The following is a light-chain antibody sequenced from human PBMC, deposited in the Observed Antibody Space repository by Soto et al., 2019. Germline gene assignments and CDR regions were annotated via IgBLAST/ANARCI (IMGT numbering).Light chain of an antibody. CDR3: AALDDSLDGPT. Sequence: QPVLSQPPSTSGTPGQRVTISCSGGTSNIGTYTVSWYQQFPETAPRLLIYGSDRRPSGVPDRFSGSKSGTSASLSIGGLHSEDEAHYYCAALDDSLDGPTFGGGTKLTVL. CDR1: TSNIGTYT. CDR2: GSD. V-gene: IGLV1-44*01. J-gene: IGLJ2*01.